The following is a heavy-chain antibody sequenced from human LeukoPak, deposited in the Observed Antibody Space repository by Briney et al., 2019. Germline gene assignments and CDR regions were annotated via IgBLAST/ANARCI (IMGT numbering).Heavy chain of an antibody. Sequence: ASVKVSCKASGYTFTSYVINWVRQATGQGLEWMGWMNPNSGNTGYAQKLQGRVTMNRNTSISTAYMELSSLRSEDTAVYFCARNYYYGMDVWGQGTTVTVSS. J-gene: IGHJ6*02. CDR3: ARNYYYGMDV. CDR2: MNPNSGNT. CDR1: GYTFTSYV. V-gene: IGHV1-8*01.